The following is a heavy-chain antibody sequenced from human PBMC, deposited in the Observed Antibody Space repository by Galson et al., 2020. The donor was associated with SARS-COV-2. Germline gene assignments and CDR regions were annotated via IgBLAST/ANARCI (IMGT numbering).Heavy chain of an antibody. CDR2: VSGSGGST. D-gene: IGHD6-19*01. J-gene: IGHJ4*02. CDR1: GFPFSSYV. V-gene: IGHV3-23*01. CDR3: AAGAVAGTVY. Sequence: GESMKISCAASGFPFSSYVLSWVRQAPGRGLERVSGVSGSGGSTYYADSVRGRFTISRDSSRNTLYLQMNSLRADDTAVYYCAAGAVAGTVYWGQGTLVTVSS.